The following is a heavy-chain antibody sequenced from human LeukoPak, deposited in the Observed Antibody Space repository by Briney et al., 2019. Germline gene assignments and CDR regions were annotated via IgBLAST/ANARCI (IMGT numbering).Heavy chain of an antibody. CDR2: INPNSGGT. Sequence: ASVKVSCKASGYTFTDYYMHWVRQAPGQGLEWMGWINPNSGGTSYAQKFQGRVTMTRDTSISTAYMDLSRLRSDDTAVYYCARDSGSPSIDYWGQGTLVTVSS. V-gene: IGHV1-2*02. D-gene: IGHD1-26*01. CDR3: ARDSGSPSIDY. CDR1: GYTFTDYY. J-gene: IGHJ4*02.